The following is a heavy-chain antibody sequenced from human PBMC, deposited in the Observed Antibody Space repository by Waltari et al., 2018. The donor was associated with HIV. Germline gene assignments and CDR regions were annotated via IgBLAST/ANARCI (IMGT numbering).Heavy chain of an antibody. V-gene: IGHV1-2*02. Sequence: QVQLVQSGAEVKKPGASVKVSCKASGYTFTGYYMHCVRQAPGQGLEWMGWINPNSGGTNYAQKFQGRVTMTRDTSISTAYMELSRLRSDDTAVYYCARDLQTGRGDYGMDVWGQGTTVTVSS. J-gene: IGHJ6*02. CDR2: INPNSGGT. CDR3: ARDLQTGRGDYGMDV. D-gene: IGHD2-15*01. CDR1: GYTFTGYY.